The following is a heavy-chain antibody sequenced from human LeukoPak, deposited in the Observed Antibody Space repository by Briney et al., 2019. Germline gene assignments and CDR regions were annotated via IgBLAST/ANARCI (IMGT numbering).Heavy chain of an antibody. D-gene: IGHD6-19*01. V-gene: IGHV4-61*02. Sequence: SQTLSLTSPVSGDSITSGRYYWSWIRQPAGKELEWIGRIYSSGNTDYHPYIVSLKSRVSLSLDTSKNQFFLDLTSVPAADTAVYYCARVIIAVAGTRYYYYMDVWGKGTTVTVSS. CDR1: GDSITSGRYY. CDR2: IYSSGNT. CDR3: ARVIIAVAGTRYYYYMDV. J-gene: IGHJ6*03.